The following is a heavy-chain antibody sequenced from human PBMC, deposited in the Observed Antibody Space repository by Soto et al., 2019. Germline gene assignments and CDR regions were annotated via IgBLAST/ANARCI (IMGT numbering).Heavy chain of an antibody. CDR2: FHNSGNP. CDR1: GGSIIGYH. D-gene: IGHD3-10*01. CDR3: GRFGDYPVLLYYYYAMDV. J-gene: IGHJ6*02. V-gene: IGHV4-59*01. Sequence: SGTLSLTCSIPGGSIIGYHLNWIRRTPWRGVEWIGYFHNSGNPKYSSSLKSRVTISVDMSEKQSSLILTSVTAADTAVYYCGRFGDYPVLLYYYYAMDVWGQGTTVTVS.